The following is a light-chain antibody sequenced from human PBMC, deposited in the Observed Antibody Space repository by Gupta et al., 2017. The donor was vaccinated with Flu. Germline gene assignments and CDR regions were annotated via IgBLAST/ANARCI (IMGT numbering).Light chain of an antibody. CDR2: DNN. V-gene: IGLV1-51*02. CDR3: GTWDTRLSGVV. CDR1: SSNIGNTY. J-gene: IGLJ2*01. Sequence: QSVLTQPPSVSAAPGQKVTISCSGSSSNIGNTYVAWYQQLPGTAPKLLIEDNNKRPSGIPDRLSGSKSGTSATLAINGLQTGDEADYFCGTWDTRLSGVVVGGGTKLTVL.